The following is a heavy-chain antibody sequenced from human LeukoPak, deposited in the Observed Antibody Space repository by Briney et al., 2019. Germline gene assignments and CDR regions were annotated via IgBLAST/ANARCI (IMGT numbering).Heavy chain of an antibody. CDR3: ARGQNDYYYYYGMDV. Sequence: SETLSLTCTVSGGSISSYYWSWIRQPPGKGLEWIGYIYYSGSTNYNPSLKSRVTISVDTSKNQFSLKLSSVTAADTAVYYCARGQNDYYYYYGMDVWGQGTTVTVSS. V-gene: IGHV4-59*08. J-gene: IGHJ6*02. CDR1: GGSISSYY. CDR2: IYYSGST.